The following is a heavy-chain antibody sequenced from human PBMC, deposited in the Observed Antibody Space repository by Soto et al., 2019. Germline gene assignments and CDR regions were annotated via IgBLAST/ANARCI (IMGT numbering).Heavy chain of an antibody. Sequence: GGSLRLSCAASGFTFSSYAMSWVRQAPGKGLEWVSAISGSGGSTYYADSVKGRFTISRDNSKNTLYLQMNSLRAEDTAVYYCAKVRYYGSGSSLPSDYWGQGTLVTVSS. CDR2: ISGSGGST. CDR3: AKVRYYGSGSSLPSDY. V-gene: IGHV3-23*01. J-gene: IGHJ4*02. D-gene: IGHD3-10*01. CDR1: GFTFSSYA.